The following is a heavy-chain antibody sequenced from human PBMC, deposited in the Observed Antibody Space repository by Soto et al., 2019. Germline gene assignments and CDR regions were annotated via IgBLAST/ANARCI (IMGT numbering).Heavy chain of an antibody. CDR1: VASVGSGSFY. CDR3: ARASYNWNDGGSYGMEV. Sequence: SETLSLTCTVSVASVGSGSFYLSWIRQPPGKGLEWIGYVFFSWNTNYNPSLKSRVTISIDTSKNQFSLKMISVTAADTAVYYCARASYNWNDGGSYGMEVWGQGTTVTVSS. CDR2: VFFSWNT. V-gene: IGHV4-61*01. J-gene: IGHJ6*02. D-gene: IGHD1-1*01.